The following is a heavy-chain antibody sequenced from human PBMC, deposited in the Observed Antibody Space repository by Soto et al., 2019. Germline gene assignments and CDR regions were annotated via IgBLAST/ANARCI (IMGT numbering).Heavy chain of an antibody. V-gene: IGHV3-33*01. CDR3: ARDGSGSGSYPLDX. Sequence: GSLRLSCAASGFTFTACGMHWVRQAPGKGLELVAVILYDGSNKYYADSVKGRFTISRDNSKKTLYLQMNSLRSEETAVYYCARDGSGSGSYPLDXWGQGTPVTVSX. D-gene: IGHD1-26*01. CDR1: GFTFTACG. J-gene: IGHJ5*02. CDR2: ILYDGSNK.